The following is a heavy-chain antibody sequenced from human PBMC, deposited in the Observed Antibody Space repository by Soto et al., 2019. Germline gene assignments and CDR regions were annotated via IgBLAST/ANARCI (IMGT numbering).Heavy chain of an antibody. Sequence: EVQVLESGGGLVQPGGSLRLSCAASGFTFSSYAMSWVRQAPGQGLEWVSAISGSGSNPYYADSVKGRFTISRDNSKNTLQLQMNSLRAEDTALYYCAKTASMTIRDGFDHWGQGTLVTVSS. CDR1: GFTFSSYA. V-gene: IGHV3-23*01. J-gene: IGHJ4*02. CDR2: ISGSGSNP. CDR3: AKTASMTIRDGFDH. D-gene: IGHD4-17*01.